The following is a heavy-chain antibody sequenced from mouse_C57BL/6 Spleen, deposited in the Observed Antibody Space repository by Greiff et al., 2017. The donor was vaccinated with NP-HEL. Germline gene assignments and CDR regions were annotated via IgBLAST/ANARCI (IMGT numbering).Heavy chain of an antibody. J-gene: IGHJ4*01. D-gene: IGHD1-1*01. V-gene: IGHV5-17*01. Sequence: EVMLVESGGGLVKPGGSLKLSCAASGFTFSDYGMHWVRQAPEKGLEWVAYISSGSSTIYYADTVKGRFTISRDNAKNTLFLQLTSLRSEDTAMYYCARLYYGSSYAMDYWGQGTSVTVSS. CDR2: ISSGSSTI. CDR1: GFTFSDYG. CDR3: ARLYYGSSYAMDY.